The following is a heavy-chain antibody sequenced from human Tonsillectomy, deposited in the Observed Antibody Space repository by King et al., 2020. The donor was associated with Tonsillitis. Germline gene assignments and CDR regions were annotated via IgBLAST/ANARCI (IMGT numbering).Heavy chain of an antibody. CDR1: GYTFISYG. J-gene: IGHJ4*02. D-gene: IGHD4-17*01. Sequence: LVQSGAEVKKPGASVKVSCKASGYTFISYGFGWVRQAPGQGLEWMGWISTYSGNANYAEKYEGRATFTADRSTSTAYMELRSLRFDDTAVYYCARRGDYDYGDYGFDHWGQGTLVTVSS. CDR3: ARRGDYDYGDYGFDH. V-gene: IGHV1-18*04. CDR2: ISTYSGNA.